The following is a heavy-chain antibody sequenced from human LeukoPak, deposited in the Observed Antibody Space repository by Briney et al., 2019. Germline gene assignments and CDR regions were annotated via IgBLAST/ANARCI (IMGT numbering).Heavy chain of an antibody. CDR1: GGSISNYY. CDR3: AREGEGLCLDY. J-gene: IGHJ4*02. Sequence: SETLSLTCTVSGGSISNYYWSWIRQPPGKGLEWIGYIYSSGSTNYNPSLKSRVTISVDTSKIQFSLKLSSVTAADTAVYYCAREGEGLCLDYWGQGTLVTVSS. CDR2: IYSSGST. V-gene: IGHV4-59*01. D-gene: IGHD3-10*02.